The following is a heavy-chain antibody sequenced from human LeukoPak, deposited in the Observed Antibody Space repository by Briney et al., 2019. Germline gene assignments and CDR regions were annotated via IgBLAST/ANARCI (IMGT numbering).Heavy chain of an antibody. D-gene: IGHD1-26*01. CDR1: GFTFSSYT. V-gene: IGHV3-64D*06. CDR2: ISSTGGST. J-gene: IGHJ4*02. CDR3: VKDLSGSYPQYFDY. Sequence: GGSLRLSCSASGFTFSSYTMHWVRQAPGKGLQYVSGISSTGGSTYYADSVKGRFTISRDNSKNTLYLQMSSLRTEDTAIYYCVKDLSGSYPQYFDYWGQGTLVTVSS.